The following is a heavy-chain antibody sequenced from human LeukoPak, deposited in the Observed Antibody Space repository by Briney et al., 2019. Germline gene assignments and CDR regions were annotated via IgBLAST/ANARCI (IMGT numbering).Heavy chain of an antibody. CDR2: ISAYNGNT. V-gene: IGHV1-18*01. CDR1: GYTFTSYG. CDR3: ARAGGQLVSLYYFDY. D-gene: IGHD6-13*01. J-gene: IGHJ4*02. Sequence: ASVKVSCKASGYTFTSYGISWVRQAPGQGLEWMGWISAYNGNTNYAQKLQGRVTMTTDTSTSTAYMELRSLRSDDTAVYYCARAGGQLVSLYYFDYWGQGTLVTVSS.